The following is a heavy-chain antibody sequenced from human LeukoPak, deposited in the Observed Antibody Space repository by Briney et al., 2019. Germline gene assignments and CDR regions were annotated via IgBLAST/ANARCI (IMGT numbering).Heavy chain of an antibody. V-gene: IGHV4-34*01. J-gene: IGHJ4*02. D-gene: IGHD4-17*01. Sequence: SETLSLTCAVYGGSFSGYYWSWIRQPPGEGLEWIGEINHSGSTNYNPSLKSRVTISVDTSKNQFSLKLSSVTAADTAVYYCARDPNDYGDDYWGQGTLVTVSS. CDR1: GGSFSGYY. CDR2: INHSGST. CDR3: ARDPNDYGDDY.